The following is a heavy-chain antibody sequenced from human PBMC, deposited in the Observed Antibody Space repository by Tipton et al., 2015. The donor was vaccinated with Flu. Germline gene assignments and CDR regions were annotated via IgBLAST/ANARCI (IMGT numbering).Heavy chain of an antibody. D-gene: IGHD3-9*01. CDR3: AREGHDILTGYYPGDY. V-gene: IGHV3-7*01. CDR1: GFTFSSYW. J-gene: IGHJ4*02. CDR2: IKQDGSEK. Sequence: SLRLSCAASGFTFSSYWMSWVRQAPGKGLEWVANIKQDGSEKYYVDSVKGRFTISRDNAKNSLYLQMNSLRAEDTAVYYCAREGHDILTGYYPGDYWGQGTLVTVSS.